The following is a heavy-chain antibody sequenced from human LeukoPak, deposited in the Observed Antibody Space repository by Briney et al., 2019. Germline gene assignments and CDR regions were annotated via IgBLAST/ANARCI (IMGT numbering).Heavy chain of an antibody. Sequence: SATPTLTYAVYGVSLSGCSWRWFRQAPGEGLEWIGEINHSGSTNYNPSLKSRVTISVDTSKKQFSLKLSSVTAADTAVYYCARGRLLMWFDPWGQGTLVTVSS. D-gene: IGHD3-16*01. CDR1: GVSLSGCS. CDR3: ARGRLLMWFDP. J-gene: IGHJ5*02. V-gene: IGHV4-34*01. CDR2: INHSGST.